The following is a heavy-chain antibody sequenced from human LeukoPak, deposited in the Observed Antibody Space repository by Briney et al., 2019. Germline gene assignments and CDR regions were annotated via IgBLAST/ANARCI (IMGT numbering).Heavy chain of an antibody. CDR2: IYPGDSDT. Sequence: PGESLKISCKGSGYSFTSYWIGWVRHMPGKGLEWVGIIYPGDSDTRYSPSFQGQVTISADQSISTAYLQWSSLKASDTAMYYCARRMGYCSGGSCYADFDYWGQGTLVSVSS. CDR1: GYSFTSYW. CDR3: ARRMGYCSGGSCYADFDY. J-gene: IGHJ4*02. D-gene: IGHD2-15*01. V-gene: IGHV5-51*01.